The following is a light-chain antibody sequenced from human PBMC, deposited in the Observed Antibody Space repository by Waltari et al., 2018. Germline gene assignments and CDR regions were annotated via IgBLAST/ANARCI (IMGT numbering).Light chain of an antibody. CDR1: SNDVGGYNY. Sequence: QSALTQPRSVSGSPGQSVTISCTGTSNDVGGYNYVSWYQQHPDKAPKLIIYDINKRPSGGPDRLSGSKSGNTASLTISGLQAEDEADYYCCSYVGSNTYWVFGGGTKLTVL. J-gene: IGLJ3*02. CDR2: DIN. V-gene: IGLV2-11*01. CDR3: CSYVGSNTYWV.